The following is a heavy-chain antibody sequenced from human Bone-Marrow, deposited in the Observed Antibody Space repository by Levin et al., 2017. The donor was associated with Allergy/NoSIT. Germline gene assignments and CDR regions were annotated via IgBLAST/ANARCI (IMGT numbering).Heavy chain of an antibody. V-gene: IGHV3-66*01. J-gene: IGHJ4*02. CDR2: IYSGGNT. CDR3: ARAPCIAAACRPFDY. CDR1: GFTVSSNY. D-gene: IGHD6-13*01. Sequence: PGGSLRLSCAASGFTVSSNYMSWVRQAPGKGLEWVSVIYSGGNTYYVDSVKDRFTISRDNSKNTLYLQMNNLRAEDTAVYYCARAPCIAAACRPFDYGGQGTLVTVSS.